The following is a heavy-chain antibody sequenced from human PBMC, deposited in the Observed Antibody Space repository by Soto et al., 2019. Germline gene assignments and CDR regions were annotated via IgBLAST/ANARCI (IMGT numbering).Heavy chain of an antibody. D-gene: IGHD2-15*01. CDR1: GGSISSYD. J-gene: IGHJ4*02. CDR2: IYYSGST. CDR3: ARHAIPTGYCSGGSCYISI. Sequence: SETLSLTCTVSGGSISSYDWSWIRQPPGKGLEWIGYIYYSGSTNYNPSLKSRVTISVDTSKNQFSLKLSSVTAADTAVYYCARHAIPTGYCSGGSCYISIWGQGTLVTVSS. V-gene: IGHV4-59*08.